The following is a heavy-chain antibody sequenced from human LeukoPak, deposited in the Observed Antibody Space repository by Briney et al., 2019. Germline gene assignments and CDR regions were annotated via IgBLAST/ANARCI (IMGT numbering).Heavy chain of an antibody. CDR2: ISGGSNYI. CDR1: GFTFSSHT. J-gene: IGHJ4*02. D-gene: IGHD2-2*01. V-gene: IGHV3-21*01. Sequence: PGGSLRLSCAASGFTFSSHTMNWVRQAPGKGLEWVSSISGGSNYIYYAASVKGRFTISRGNANNSLFLRLNSLRVEDAAVYYCARDSYSTSFADWGQGTLVTVSS. CDR3: ARDSYSTSFAD.